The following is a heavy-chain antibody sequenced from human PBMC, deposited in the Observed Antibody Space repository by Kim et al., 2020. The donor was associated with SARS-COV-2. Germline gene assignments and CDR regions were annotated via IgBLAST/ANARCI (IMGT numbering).Heavy chain of an antibody. V-gene: IGHV1-46*01. CDR3: ASGYYYDSSGYIDY. J-gene: IGHJ4*02. Sequence: AQKFQGRVTMTRDTSTSTVYMELSSLRSEDTAVYYCASGYYYDSSGYIDYWGQGTLVTVSS. D-gene: IGHD3-22*01.